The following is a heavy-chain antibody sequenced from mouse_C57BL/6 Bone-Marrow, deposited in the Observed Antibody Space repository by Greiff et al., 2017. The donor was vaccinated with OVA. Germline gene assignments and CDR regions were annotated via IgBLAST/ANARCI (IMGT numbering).Heavy chain of an antibody. CDR1: GYTFTDYY. CDR3: ARSRAYDGPYFDY. J-gene: IGHJ2*01. CDR2: INPYNGGT. V-gene: IGHV1-19*01. D-gene: IGHD2-3*01. Sequence: VQLKHSGPVLVKPGASVKMSCKASGYTFTDYYMNWVKQSHGKSLEWIGVINPYNGGTSYNQKFKGKATLTVDKSSSTAYMELNSLTSEDSAVYYCARSRAYDGPYFDYWGQGTTLTVSS.